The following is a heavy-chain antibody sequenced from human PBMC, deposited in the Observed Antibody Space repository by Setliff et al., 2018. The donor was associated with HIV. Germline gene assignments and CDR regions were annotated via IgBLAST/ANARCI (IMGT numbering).Heavy chain of an antibody. D-gene: IGHD4-17*01. Sequence: GGSLRLSCAASGFTFGYYNMNWVRLAPGKGLEWVASIVSSSTHIYYADSLKGRFTISRDNAENSLYLQMNTLRPEDTAVYFCARGAYGYYLDYWGQGTLVTVSS. V-gene: IGHV3-21*01. CDR1: GFTFGYYN. J-gene: IGHJ4*02. CDR3: ARGAYGYYLDY. CDR2: IVSSSTHI.